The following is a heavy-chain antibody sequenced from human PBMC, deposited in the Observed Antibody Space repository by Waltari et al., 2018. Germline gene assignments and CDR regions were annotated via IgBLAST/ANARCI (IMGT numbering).Heavy chain of an antibody. Sequence: QVQLQESGPGLVKPSETLSHTCSVSGVSISAYYWSWIRQPAGKGREWIGRIYSRGGTDYNPSLNSRATVSIDTSKKQFSLELISVTAADTAVYYCARDHVVVLNNWFDSWGQGIQVTVPS. D-gene: IGHD2-21*01. CDR2: IYSRGGT. V-gene: IGHV4-4*07. CDR3: ARDHVVVLNNWFDS. CDR1: GVSISAYY. J-gene: IGHJ5*01.